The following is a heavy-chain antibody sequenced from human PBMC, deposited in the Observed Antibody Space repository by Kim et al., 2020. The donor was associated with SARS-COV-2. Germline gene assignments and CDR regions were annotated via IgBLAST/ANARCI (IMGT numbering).Heavy chain of an antibody. CDR3: ARQAFYYGMDV. Sequence: YSPSFQGHVPISADKSISTAYLQWSSLKASDTAMYYCARQAFYYGMDVWGQGTTVTVSS. V-gene: IGHV5-10-1*01. J-gene: IGHJ6*02.